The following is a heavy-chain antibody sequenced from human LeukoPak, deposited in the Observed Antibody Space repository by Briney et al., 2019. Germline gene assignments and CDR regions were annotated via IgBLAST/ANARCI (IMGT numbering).Heavy chain of an antibody. D-gene: IGHD1-14*01. V-gene: IGHV3-23*01. J-gene: IGHJ3*02. Sequence: GGSLRLSCAASGFTLSSYAMSWVRQAPGKGLEWVSAISGSGGGTYYADSVKGRFTISRDNSKNTLYLQMNSLRAEDTAVYYCARGRGSGPDDAFDIWGQGTMVTISS. CDR1: GFTLSSYA. CDR3: ARGRGSGPDDAFDI. CDR2: ISGSGGGT.